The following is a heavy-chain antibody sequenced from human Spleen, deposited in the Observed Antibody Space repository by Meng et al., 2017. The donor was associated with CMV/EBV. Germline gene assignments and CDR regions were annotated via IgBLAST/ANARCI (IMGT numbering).Heavy chain of an antibody. CDR2: IYSGRSST. J-gene: IGHJ4*02. D-gene: IGHD1-20*01. CDR1: GFTFSSYG. V-gene: IGHV3-23*03. CDR3: AKITRSDYFDY. Sequence: GGSLRLSCAASGFTFSSYGMHWVRQAPGKGLEWVSVIYSGRSSTYYADSVKGRFTISRDNSENTLYLQMNSLRAEDTAVYYCAKITRSDYFDYWGQGTLVTVSS.